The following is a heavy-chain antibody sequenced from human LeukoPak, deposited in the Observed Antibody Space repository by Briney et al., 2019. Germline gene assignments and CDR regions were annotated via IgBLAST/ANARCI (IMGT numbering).Heavy chain of an antibody. Sequence: SETLSLTCAVYGGIFNGYYWSWIRQPPGKELECIGTIYHSGSIYYNPSLKSRVTTSVDTSKNQFSLKLNSLTAADTAVYYCARAIRTGLGIGSFDGWGQGTLVTVSS. D-gene: IGHD7-27*01. CDR2: IYHSGSI. J-gene: IGHJ4*02. CDR1: GGIFNGYY. CDR3: ARAIRTGLGIGSFDG. V-gene: IGHV4-34*01.